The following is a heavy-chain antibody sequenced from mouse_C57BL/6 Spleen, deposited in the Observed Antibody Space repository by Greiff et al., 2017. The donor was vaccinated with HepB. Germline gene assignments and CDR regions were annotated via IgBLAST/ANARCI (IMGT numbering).Heavy chain of an antibody. J-gene: IGHJ4*01. D-gene: IGHD4-1*01. V-gene: IGHV1-55*01. CDR1: GYTFTSYW. CDR3: AREPGGMDY. CDR2: IYPGSGST. Sequence: VQLQESGAELVKPGASVKMSCKASGYTFTSYWITWVKQRPGQGLAWIGDIYPGSGSTNYNEKFKSKATLTVDTSSSTAYMQLSSLTSEDSAVYYCAREPGGMDYWGQGTSVTVSS.